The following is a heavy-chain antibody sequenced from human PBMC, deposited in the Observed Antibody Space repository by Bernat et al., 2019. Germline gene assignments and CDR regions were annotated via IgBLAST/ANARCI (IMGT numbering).Heavy chain of an antibody. D-gene: IGHD6-6*01. CDR1: GFTFSSYA. CDR2: ISGSGDST. J-gene: IGHJ4*02. Sequence: EVQVLESGGGLVQPGGSLRLSCAASGFTFSSYAMNWVRQAPGKGLEWVSGISGSGDSTYYADSVKGRFIISRDNSKNTLSLQMNSLRAEDTAVYYCAKAGSSSSLRYFGYWGQGTLVAVSS. CDR3: AKAGSSSSLRYFGY. V-gene: IGHV3-23*01.